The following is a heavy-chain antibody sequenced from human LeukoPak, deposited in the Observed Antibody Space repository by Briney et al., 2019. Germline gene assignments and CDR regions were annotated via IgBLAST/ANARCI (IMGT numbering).Heavy chain of an antibody. CDR2: ISHGGGKE. CDR3: AKTLDGFWPQFDF. J-gene: IGHJ4*02. V-gene: IGHV3-30*18. D-gene: IGHD5-24*01. CDR1: GFPFHDHD. Sequence: GGSLRLSCAASGFPFHDHDMYWVRQTPGKGLEWVALISHGGGKEHYAESVKGRFTISRDNSRNTVYLQMSSLRSDDTAIYYCAKTLDGFWPQFDFWGQGTLLTVSS.